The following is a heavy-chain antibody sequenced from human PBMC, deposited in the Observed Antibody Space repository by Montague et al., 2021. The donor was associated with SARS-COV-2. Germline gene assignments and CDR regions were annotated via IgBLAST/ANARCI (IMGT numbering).Heavy chain of an antibody. D-gene: IGHD3-3*01. V-gene: IGHV4-61*01. CDR1: GGSVSSGSYY. CDR3: ARDPWRITIFGVVTRYGMDV. CDR2: IYYSGST. J-gene: IGHJ6*02. Sequence: SETLSLTCIVSGGSVSSGSYYWSWIRQLPGKGLEWIGYIYYSGSTNYNPSPKSRVTISVDTSKNQFSLKLSSVTAADTAVYYCARDPWRITIFGVVTRYGMDVWGQGTTVTVSS.